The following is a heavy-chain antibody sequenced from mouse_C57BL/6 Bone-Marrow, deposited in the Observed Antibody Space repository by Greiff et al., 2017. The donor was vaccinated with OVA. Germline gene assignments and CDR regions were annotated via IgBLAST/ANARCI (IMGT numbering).Heavy chain of an antibody. CDR3: ARVLRTTYFDV. CDR2: IYPSDSET. V-gene: IGHV1-61*01. J-gene: IGHJ1*03. CDR1: GYTFTSYW. Sequence: QVQLQQPGAELVRPGSSVKLSCKASGYTFTSYWMDWVKQRPGQGLEWIGNIYPSDSETHYNQKFKDKATLTVDKSSSTAYMQLSSLTSEDSAVYYCARVLRTTYFDVWGTGTTVTVSS. D-gene: IGHD1-1*01.